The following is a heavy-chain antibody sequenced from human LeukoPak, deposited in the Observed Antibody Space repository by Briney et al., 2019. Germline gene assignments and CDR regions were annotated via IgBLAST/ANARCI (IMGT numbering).Heavy chain of an antibody. Sequence: PSETLSLTCTVSGDSISSSNYYWGWIRQPPGKGLDSIANVYFSGSTYYNPSLQSRVTISLDMSKNQFSLRVSSVTAADTAVYYCARAIDYYDTSAFYSWGRGTLVTVSS. V-gene: IGHV4-39*01. CDR2: VYFSGST. CDR1: GDSISSSNYY. J-gene: IGHJ2*01. CDR3: ARAIDYYDTSAFYS. D-gene: IGHD3-22*01.